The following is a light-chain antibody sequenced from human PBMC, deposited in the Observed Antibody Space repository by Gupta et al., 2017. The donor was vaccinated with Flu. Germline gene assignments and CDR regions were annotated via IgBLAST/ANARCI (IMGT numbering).Light chain of an antibody. CDR1: QTISTW. J-gene: IGKJ1*01. V-gene: IGKV1-5*03. Sequence: DIQMTQSPSTLSASVGDRVTITCRATQTISTWLAWYQQKPGKAPNLLIYTASTLKTGVPSRFSGSGSGTEFTLTITTLQPDDLATYYCQQYINYPRTFGEGTKVEIK. CDR2: TAS. CDR3: QQYINYPRT.